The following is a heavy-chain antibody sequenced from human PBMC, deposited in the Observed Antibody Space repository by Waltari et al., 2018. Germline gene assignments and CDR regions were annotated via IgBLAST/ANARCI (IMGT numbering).Heavy chain of an antibody. Sequence: QVQLVQSGTELKKPGASVKVSCMASGSTFTTYAMSSVRQAPGQGLEWMGWINTNTGNPTYAQGFTGRFVFSLDTSVSTAYLQISSLKAEDTAVYYCARDVTTVTTVFDYWGQGTLVTVSS. CDR1: GSTFTTYA. J-gene: IGHJ4*02. CDR2: INTNTGNP. V-gene: IGHV7-4-1*02. CDR3: ARDVTTVTTVFDY. D-gene: IGHD4-17*01.